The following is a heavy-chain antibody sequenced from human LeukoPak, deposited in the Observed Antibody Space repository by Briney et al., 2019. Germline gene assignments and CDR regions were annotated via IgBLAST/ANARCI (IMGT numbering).Heavy chain of an antibody. CDR2: INSDGSST. V-gene: IGHV3-74*01. J-gene: IGHJ6*03. Sequence: PGGSLRLSCAASGFTFSSYWMHWVRQAPGKGLVGVSRINSDGSSTSYADSVKGRFTISRDNAKNTLYLQMNSLRAEDTAVYYCARGLAAKGDYYYYMDVWGKGTTVTVSS. CDR1: GFTFSSYW. D-gene: IGHD6-6*01. CDR3: ARGLAAKGDYYYYMDV.